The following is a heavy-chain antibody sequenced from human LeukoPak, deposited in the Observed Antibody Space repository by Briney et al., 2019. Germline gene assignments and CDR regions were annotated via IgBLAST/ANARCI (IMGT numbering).Heavy chain of an antibody. CDR2: IHDNGDS. CDR3: AGDIAAVNIPGSRLDP. Sequence: PSETLSLTCTVSGGSISGYFWSWIRQPAGKGLEWIGRIHDNGDSNHSPSLKSRVTMALDTSGNQVSLKLTSVTAADTAVYFCAGDIAAVNIPGSRLDPWGQGTLVTVSS. J-gene: IGHJ5*02. D-gene: IGHD6-13*01. CDR1: GGSISGYF. V-gene: IGHV4-4*07.